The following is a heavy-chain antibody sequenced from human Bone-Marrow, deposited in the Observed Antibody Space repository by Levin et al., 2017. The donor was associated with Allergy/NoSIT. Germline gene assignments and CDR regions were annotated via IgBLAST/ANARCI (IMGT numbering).Heavy chain of an antibody. V-gene: IGHV4-31*03. CDR3: ARATGSGSYQIMDV. CDR1: GGSISSGGYY. CDR2: IYYSGST. D-gene: IGHD3-10*01. J-gene: IGHJ6*04. Sequence: SETLSLTCTVSGGSISSGGYYWSWIRQHPGKGLEWIGYIYYSGSTYYNPSLKSRVTISVDTSKNQFSLKLSSVTAADTAVYYCARATGSGSYQIMDVWGKGTTVTVSS.